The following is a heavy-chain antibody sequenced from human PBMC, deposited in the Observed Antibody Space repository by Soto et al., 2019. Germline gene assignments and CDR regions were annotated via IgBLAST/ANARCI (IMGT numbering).Heavy chain of an antibody. Sequence: SETLSLTCAVSGGSIYSNNWWSWVRQPPGKGLEWIGEIHHSGSTNYNPSLNSRVTISVDNSKNQFSLKVNSVTAADTAVYYCVRTSHDDILGYYDMDVWGQGTTVTVSS. V-gene: IGHV4-4*02. CDR2: IHHSGST. D-gene: IGHD3-16*01. J-gene: IGHJ6*02. CDR1: GGSIYSNNW. CDR3: VRTSHDDILGYYDMDV.